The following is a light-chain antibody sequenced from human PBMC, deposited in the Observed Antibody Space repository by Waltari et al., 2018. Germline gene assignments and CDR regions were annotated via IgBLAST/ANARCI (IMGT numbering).Light chain of an antibody. Sequence: IQLTQSPSSLSASVGDRVTITCRASQGIRRYLAWYQPKPGKAPKLLIYAASTLQSGVPSRFGGSGSGTDFTLTISSLQPEDFATYYCQQLNSYPLFTFGQGTRLEIK. CDR1: QGIRRY. J-gene: IGKJ5*01. CDR3: QQLNSYPLFT. CDR2: AAS. V-gene: IGKV1-9*01.